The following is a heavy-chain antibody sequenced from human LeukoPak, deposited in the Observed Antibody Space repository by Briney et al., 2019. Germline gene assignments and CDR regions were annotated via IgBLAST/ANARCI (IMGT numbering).Heavy chain of an antibody. CDR3: TRALGSSTTNRYMDV. Sequence: HPGGSLRLSCAASGFTVSSYWMHWVRQAPGKGLVWVSRINSDGTGTNYADSVKGRFTISRDNAKNTLYLQMNSLRAEDTAVYYCTRALGSSTTNRYMDVWGKGTTVTVSS. CDR1: GFTVSSYW. D-gene: IGHD2-2*01. V-gene: IGHV3-74*01. CDR2: INSDGTGT. J-gene: IGHJ6*03.